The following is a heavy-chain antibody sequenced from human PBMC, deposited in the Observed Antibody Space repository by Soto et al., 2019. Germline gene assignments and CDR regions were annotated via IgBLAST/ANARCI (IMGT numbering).Heavy chain of an antibody. J-gene: IGHJ3*02. V-gene: IGHV1-3*01. CDR2: IIAGNGNT. CDR1: GYSFSSHT. CDR3: ARLGYCGGGSCYPLDI. Sequence: QVQLVQSGAEVKKPGASVKVSCKASGYSFSSHTMHWVRQAPGQRLEWMGWIIAGNGNTKYSQKFQGRVTITRDTSASTADMELSSLRSEDTAVYYCARLGYCGGGSCYPLDIWGQGTMFIVSS. D-gene: IGHD2-15*01.